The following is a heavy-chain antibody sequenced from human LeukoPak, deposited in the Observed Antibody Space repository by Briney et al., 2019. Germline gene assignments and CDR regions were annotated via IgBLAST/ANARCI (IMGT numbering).Heavy chain of an antibody. V-gene: IGHV1-18*01. J-gene: IGHJ3*02. Sequence: GASVKVSCKASGYTFSNYGITWVRQAPGQGLEWMGSISVYNGNTKYAQKLQGRVTMTTDTSTSTVYMELRSLRSDDTAVYYCARVNSGSYYGDGYDIWGQGTMVIVSS. CDR2: ISVYNGNT. D-gene: IGHD1-26*01. CDR3: ARVNSGSYYGDGYDI. CDR1: GYTFSNYG.